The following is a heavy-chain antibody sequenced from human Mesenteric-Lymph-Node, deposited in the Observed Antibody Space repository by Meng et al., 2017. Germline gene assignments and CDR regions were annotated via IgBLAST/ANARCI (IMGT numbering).Heavy chain of an antibody. Sequence: GESLKISCAASRFTFNNYAMSWVRQAPGKRLEWVSAISSSGKSTYYADSVKGRFTISRDNSENTMYLEMSSLRAEDTAVYYCAKAPREYCSGGSCYQFDYWGQGTLVTVSS. D-gene: IGHD2-15*01. CDR1: RFTFNNYA. V-gene: IGHV3-23*01. J-gene: IGHJ4*02. CDR3: AKAPREYCSGGSCYQFDY. CDR2: ISSSGKST.